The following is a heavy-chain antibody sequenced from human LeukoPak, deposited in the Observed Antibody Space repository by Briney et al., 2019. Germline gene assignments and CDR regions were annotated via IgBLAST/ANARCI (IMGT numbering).Heavy chain of an antibody. D-gene: IGHD5-18*01. CDR3: AKGEYSYGYEAFDI. V-gene: IGHV3-30*18. Sequence: GGSLRLSCAASGFTFSSYGMHWVRQAPGKGLERVAVISYDGSNKYYADSVKGRFTISRDNSKNTLYLQMNSLRAEDTAVYYCAKGEYSYGYEAFDIWGQGTMVTVSS. CDR1: GFTFSSYG. J-gene: IGHJ3*02. CDR2: ISYDGSNK.